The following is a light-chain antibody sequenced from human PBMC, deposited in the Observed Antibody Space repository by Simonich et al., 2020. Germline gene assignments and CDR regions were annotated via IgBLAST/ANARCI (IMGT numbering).Light chain of an antibody. CDR2: DVS. CDR1: SSDVGGYNY. CDR3: CSYAGSLRV. J-gene: IGLJ3*02. Sequence: QCALTQPRSVSGSPGQSVTISCTGTSSDVGGYNYVSWYQQHPGKAPKLMIYDVSKRPSGVPDRFSGSKSGNTASLTISGLQAEDEADYYCCSYAGSLRVFGGGTKLTVL. V-gene: IGLV2-11*01.